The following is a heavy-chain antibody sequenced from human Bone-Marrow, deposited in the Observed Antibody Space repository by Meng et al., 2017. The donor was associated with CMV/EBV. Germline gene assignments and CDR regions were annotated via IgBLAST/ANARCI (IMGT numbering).Heavy chain of an antibody. CDR2: ISGSGEST. CDR3: AKEPFRTRGSSHAWVES. CDR1: FTFSSYA. D-gene: IGHD1-26*01. J-gene: IGHJ5*01. Sequence: FTFSSYAMSWVRQAPGKGLEWVSTISGSGESTYYADSVKGRFTISRDNSRKTVYLQMNSLRGDDTALYYCAKEPFRTRGSSHAWVESWGQGTLVTVSS. V-gene: IGHV3-23*01.